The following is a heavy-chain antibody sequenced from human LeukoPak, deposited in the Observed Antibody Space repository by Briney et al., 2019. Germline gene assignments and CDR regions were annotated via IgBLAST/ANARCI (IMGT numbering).Heavy chain of an antibody. J-gene: IGHJ4*02. V-gene: IGHV4-31*03. CDR1: GGSISSGDYY. D-gene: IGHD2-21*02. CDR3: ARRAYCGGDCPNFDY. Sequence: SETLSLTCTVSGGSISSGDYYWSWIRQHPGKGLEWIGYIYYSGSTYYNPSLKSRVTISVDTSKNQFSLKLSSVTAADTAVYYCARRAYCGGDCPNFDYWGQGTLVTVSS. CDR2: IYYSGST.